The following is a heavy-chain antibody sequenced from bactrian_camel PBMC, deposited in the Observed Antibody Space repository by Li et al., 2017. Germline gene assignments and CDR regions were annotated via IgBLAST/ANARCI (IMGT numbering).Heavy chain of an antibody. CDR1: GFTFRAYA. V-gene: IGHV3-1*01. CDR3: ATLEPGY. Sequence: VQLVESGGGLVQPGGSLTLSCTASGFTFRAYAMSWVRQAPGKGLEWVSSITRNGDNTDYADSKKGQFTISRDYAKNTVFLQMNSLKSEDTALYYCATLEPGYWGQGTQVTVS. CDR2: ITRNGDNT. J-gene: IGHJ4*01. D-gene: IGHD1*01.